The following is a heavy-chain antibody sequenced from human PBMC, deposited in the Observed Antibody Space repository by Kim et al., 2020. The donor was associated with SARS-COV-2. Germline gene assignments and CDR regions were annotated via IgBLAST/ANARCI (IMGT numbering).Heavy chain of an antibody. J-gene: IGHJ3*02. CDR3: AKEGRGYSYGKGGDAFDI. CDR2: ISGSGGST. Sequence: GGSLRLSCAASGFTFSSYAMSWVRQAPGKGLEWVSAISGSGGSTYYADSVKGRFTISRDNSKNTLYLQMNSLRAEDTAVYYCAKEGRGYSYGKGGDAFDIWGQGTMVTVSS. V-gene: IGHV3-23*01. CDR1: GFTFSSYA. D-gene: IGHD5-18*01.